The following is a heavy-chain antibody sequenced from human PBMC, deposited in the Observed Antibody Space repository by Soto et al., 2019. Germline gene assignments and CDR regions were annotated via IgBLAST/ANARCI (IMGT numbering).Heavy chain of an antibody. D-gene: IGHD5-18*01. CDR1: GFTFSSFG. V-gene: IGHV3-30*18. CDR3: AKDPTGLWGYFYGPFDY. Sequence: GGSLRLSCAASGFTFSSFGMHWVRQAPGKGLEWVAIISFDGSNKYYADSVKGRFTISRDNSKNTLYLQMNSLGAEDTAVYYCAKDPTGLWGYFYGPFDYWGQGTLVTVSS. J-gene: IGHJ4*02. CDR2: ISFDGSNK.